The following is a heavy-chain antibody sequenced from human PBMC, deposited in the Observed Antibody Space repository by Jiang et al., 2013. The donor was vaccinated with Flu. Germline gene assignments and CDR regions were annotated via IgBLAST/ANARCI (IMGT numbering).Heavy chain of an antibody. J-gene: IGHJ2*01. Sequence: GPGLVKPSETLSLTCTVSGGSISSYYWSWIRQPPGKGLEWIGYIYYGGSTNYNPSLKSRVTISVDTSKNQFSLKLSSVTAADTAVYYCAREYYDSSGYYRRGLRYNWYFDLWGRGTLVTVSS. CDR2: IYYGGST. CDR1: GGSISSYY. V-gene: IGHV4-59*01. CDR3: AREYYDSSGYYRRGLRYNWYFDL. D-gene: IGHD3-22*01.